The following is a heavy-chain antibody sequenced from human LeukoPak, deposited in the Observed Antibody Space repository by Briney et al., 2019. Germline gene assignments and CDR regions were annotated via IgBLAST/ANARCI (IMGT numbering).Heavy chain of an antibody. V-gene: IGHV3-23*01. CDR1: GIALSNYG. Sequence: GGSLRLSCAVSGIALSNYGMSWVRQAPGKGLEWVTGISDSGGTTSYADSVKGRFTISRDNPKNTLYLQMNSLRAEDTAVYFCAKRGVVIRVILVGFHKEAYYFDSWGQGALVTVSS. CDR2: ISDSGGTT. J-gene: IGHJ4*02. D-gene: IGHD3-22*01. CDR3: AKRGVVIRVILVGFHKEAYYFDS.